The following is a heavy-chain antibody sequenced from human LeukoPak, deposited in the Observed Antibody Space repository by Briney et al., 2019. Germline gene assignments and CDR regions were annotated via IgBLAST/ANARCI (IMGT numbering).Heavy chain of an antibody. D-gene: IGHD4-17*01. CDR1: GFTFSSFS. CDR3: AKAGDYGDYWYFDY. J-gene: IGHJ4*02. Sequence: PGGSLRLSCAASGFTFSSFSMNWVRQAPGKGLEWVSAISGSGGSTYYADSVKGRFTISRDNSKNTLYLQMNSLRAEDTAVYYCAKAGDYGDYWYFDYWGQGTLVTVSS. V-gene: IGHV3-23*01. CDR2: ISGSGGST.